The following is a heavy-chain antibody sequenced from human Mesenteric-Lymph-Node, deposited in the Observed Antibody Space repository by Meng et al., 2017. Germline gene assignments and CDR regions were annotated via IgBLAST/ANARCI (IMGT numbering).Heavy chain of an antibody. CDR3: AREADTVMVIIYYYGMDV. D-gene: IGHD5-18*01. CDR2: ISSSSSYI. Sequence: GESLKISCAASGFTFSSYCMNWVRQAPGKGLEWVSSISSSSSYIYYADSVKGRFTISRDNAKNSLYLQMNSLRAEDTAVYYCAREADTVMVIIYYYGMDVWGQGTTVTVSS. CDR1: GFTFSSYC. V-gene: IGHV3-21*01. J-gene: IGHJ6*02.